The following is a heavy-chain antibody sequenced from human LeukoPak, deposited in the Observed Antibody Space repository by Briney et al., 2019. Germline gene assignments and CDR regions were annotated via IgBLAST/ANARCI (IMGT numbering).Heavy chain of an antibody. D-gene: IGHD4-17*01. CDR1: GFTFLRHG. Sequence: GGSLRLSCAASGFTFLRHGMTWFRQAPGKGLEWVSGISASGGATYYADSVKGRFTISRDNSKNTLYLQMNSLKAEDAALYYCAKGNYGEKIDYWGPGTLVTVSS. CDR3: AKGNYGEKIDY. CDR2: ISASGGAT. J-gene: IGHJ4*02. V-gene: IGHV3-23*01.